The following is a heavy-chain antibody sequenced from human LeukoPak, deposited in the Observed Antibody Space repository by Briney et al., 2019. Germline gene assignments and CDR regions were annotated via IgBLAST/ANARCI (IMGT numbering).Heavy chain of an antibody. D-gene: IGHD3-3*01. J-gene: IGHJ4*02. Sequence: PGGSLRLSCAASGFTFSSYEMNWVRQAPGKGLEWVSYISSSGSTIYYADSVKGRFTISRDTAKNFLYLQMNSLRAEDTAVYYCAKDRFLEWLLYGGHFDYWGQGTLVTVSS. V-gene: IGHV3-48*03. CDR2: ISSSGSTI. CDR1: GFTFSSYE. CDR3: AKDRFLEWLLYGGHFDY.